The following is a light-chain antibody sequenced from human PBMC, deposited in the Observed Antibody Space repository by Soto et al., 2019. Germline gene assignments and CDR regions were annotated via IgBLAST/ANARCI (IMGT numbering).Light chain of an antibody. J-gene: IGKJ1*01. CDR3: QQCDNWPLT. CDR2: GAA. V-gene: IGKV3-15*01. Sequence: EIVMTQSPATLSLSPGERAALSCRASQSINSGLAGYQQKPGQPPRLLIYGAATRATDVPARFTGSESGSEFTLTISGLQSEDFAVYYCQQCDNWPLTFGQGTRLEI. CDR1: QSINSG.